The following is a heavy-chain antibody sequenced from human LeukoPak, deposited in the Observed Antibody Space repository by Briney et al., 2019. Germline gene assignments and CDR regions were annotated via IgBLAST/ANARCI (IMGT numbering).Heavy chain of an antibody. CDR1: GFTFSSYW. CDR3: AREDTAMDYYYYGMDV. V-gene: IGHV3-74*01. D-gene: IGHD5-18*01. Sequence: GGSLRLSCVASGFTFSSYWMHWVRQDPRKGLVWVSRINGDGRNINYADSVRGRFTISRDNAKNSLYLQMNSLRAEDTAVYYCAREDTAMDYYYYGMDVWGQGTTVTVSS. J-gene: IGHJ6*02. CDR2: INGDGRNI.